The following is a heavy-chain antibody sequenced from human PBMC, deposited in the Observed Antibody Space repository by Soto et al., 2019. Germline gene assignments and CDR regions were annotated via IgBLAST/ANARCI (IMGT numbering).Heavy chain of an antibody. J-gene: IGHJ4*02. Sequence: GGSLRLSCAASGFTFSDYYMSWIRQAPGKGLEWVSYISSSGSTIYYADSVKGRFTISRDNAKNSLYLQMNSLRAEDTAVYYCASALTTGLPDYWCQGTLVTVSS. V-gene: IGHV3-11*01. CDR2: ISSSGSTI. D-gene: IGHD4-4*01. CDR3: ASALTTGLPDY. CDR1: GFTFSDYY.